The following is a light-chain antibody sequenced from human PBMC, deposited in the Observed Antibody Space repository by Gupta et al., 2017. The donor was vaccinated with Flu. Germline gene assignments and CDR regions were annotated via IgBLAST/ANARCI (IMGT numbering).Light chain of an antibody. CDR2: KAS. CDR3: QQYNSIRKT. J-gene: IGKJ1*01. V-gene: IGKV1-5*03. Sequence: PSTLSASVGDRVTITCRASQSISSWLAWYQQKPGKAPKLLIYKASSLESGVPSRFSGSGSGTEFTLTISSLQPDDFATYYCQQYNSIRKTFGQGTKVEIK. CDR1: QSISSW.